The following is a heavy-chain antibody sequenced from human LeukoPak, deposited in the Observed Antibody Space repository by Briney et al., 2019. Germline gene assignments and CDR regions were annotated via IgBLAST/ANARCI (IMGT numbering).Heavy chain of an antibody. CDR2: IYSGGST. CDR3: ATSGYSSSWYYFDY. V-gene: IGHV3-53*01. CDR1: GFTVSSNY. Sequence: GGSLRLSCAASGFTVSSNYMSWVRQAPGKGLEWVSVIYSGGSTYYAVSVKGRFTISRDNSKNTLYLQMNSLRAEDTAVYYCATSGYSSSWYYFDYWGQGTLVTVSS. D-gene: IGHD6-13*01. J-gene: IGHJ4*02.